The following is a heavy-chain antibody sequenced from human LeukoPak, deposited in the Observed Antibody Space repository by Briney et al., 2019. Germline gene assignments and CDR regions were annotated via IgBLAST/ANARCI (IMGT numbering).Heavy chain of an antibody. J-gene: IGHJ4*02. CDR1: GFSLTTTGVC. CDR2: IDWDDDK. V-gene: IGHV2-70*11. D-gene: IGHD2-2*01. Sequence: SGPTLLKPTQTLTLTCTVFGFSLTTTGVCVTWIRQPPGKALEWLARIDWDDDKYYSRSLTTRLTVSKDTSKNQVLLTMTNMDPVDTATYYCARTNQQLLDYWGQGILVTVSS. CDR3: ARTNQQLLDY.